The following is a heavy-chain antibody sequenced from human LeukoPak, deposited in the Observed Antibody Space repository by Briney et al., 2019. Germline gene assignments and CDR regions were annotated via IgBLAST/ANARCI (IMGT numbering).Heavy chain of an antibody. D-gene: IGHD3-9*01. CDR3: AIADYDILTGFQKMLDY. CDR1: GGSISSYY. V-gene: IGHV4-59*12. J-gene: IGHJ4*02. CDR2: IYYSGST. Sequence: SETLSLTCTVSGGSISSYYWSWIRQPPGKGLEWIGYIYYSGSTNYNPSLKSRVTISVDTSKNQFSLKLTSMTAADTGVYYCAIADYDILTGFQKMLDYWGQGSLVVVSS.